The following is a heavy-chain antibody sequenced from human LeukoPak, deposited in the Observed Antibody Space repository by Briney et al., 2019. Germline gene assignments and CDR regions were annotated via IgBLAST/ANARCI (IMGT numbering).Heavy chain of an antibody. V-gene: IGHV3-23*01. J-gene: IGHJ4*02. CDR1: GFTFSSYA. CDR3: AKGFQGTYYDFWSGSYNFDF. D-gene: IGHD3-3*01. CDR2: ISGRGGGT. Sequence: PGGSLRLSCAASGFTFSSYAMSWVRQAPGRGLQWVSAISGRGGGTYYADSVKGRFTISRDNSKNTLYLQMNSLRAEDTAVYYCAKGFQGTYYDFWSGSYNFDFWGQGTLVTVSS.